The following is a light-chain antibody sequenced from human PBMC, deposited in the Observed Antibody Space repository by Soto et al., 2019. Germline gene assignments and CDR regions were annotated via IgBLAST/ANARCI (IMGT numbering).Light chain of an antibody. V-gene: IGKV3D-11*01. CDR3: QKRSNWLT. CDR2: DAS. CDR1: QGVSSY. J-gene: IGKJ4*01. Sequence: EIVLTQSPATLSLSPGERATLSCRASQGVSSYLAWYQQKPGQAPRLLIYDASNRATGIPSRFSGSGPGTDFTITISSLEPEDFAFYYCQKRSNWLTFGGGTKVEIK.